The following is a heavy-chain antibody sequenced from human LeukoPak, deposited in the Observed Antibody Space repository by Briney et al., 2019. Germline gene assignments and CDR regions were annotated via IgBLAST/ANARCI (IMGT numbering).Heavy chain of an antibody. CDR1: GDSVSSNSIT. D-gene: IGHD2-2*01. CDR2: TYYRSTWYN. V-gene: IGHV6-1*01. J-gene: IGHJ5*02. Sequence: SQTLSLTCAISGDSVSSNSITWNWIRQSPSRGLEWLGRTYYRSTWYNDYAVSVRGRITVNPDTSKNQFPLHLNSVTPEDTAVYYCARRLTQYDCFDPWGQGILVTVSS. CDR3: ARRLTQYDCFDP.